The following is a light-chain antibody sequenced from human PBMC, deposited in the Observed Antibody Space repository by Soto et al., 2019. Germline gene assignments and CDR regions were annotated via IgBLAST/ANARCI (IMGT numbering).Light chain of an antibody. J-gene: IGKJ1*01. Sequence: DIQMTQSPSTLSASLGDRVTITCRASQSISSWLAWYQQKPGKAPKLLIYDASSLESGVPSRFSGSGSGTEFTLTISSLQPDDFATYYCQQSYSTPTWTFGQGTKVDIK. CDR3: QQSYSTPTWT. CDR1: QSISSW. CDR2: DAS. V-gene: IGKV1-5*01.